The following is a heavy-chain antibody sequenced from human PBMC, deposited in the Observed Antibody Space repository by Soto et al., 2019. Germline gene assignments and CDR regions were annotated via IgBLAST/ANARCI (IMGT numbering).Heavy chain of an antibody. CDR2: IYPGDSDT. J-gene: IGHJ5*02. CDR3: ARTTIFGVVTPNWFDP. V-gene: IGHV5-51*01. CDR1: GYSFTSYW. D-gene: IGHD3-3*01. Sequence: PGESLKISCKGSGYSFTSYWIGWVRQMPGKGLEWMGIIYPGDSDTRYSPSFQGQVTISADKSISTAYLQWSSLKASDTAMYYCARTTIFGVVTPNWFDPWGQGTLVTVSS.